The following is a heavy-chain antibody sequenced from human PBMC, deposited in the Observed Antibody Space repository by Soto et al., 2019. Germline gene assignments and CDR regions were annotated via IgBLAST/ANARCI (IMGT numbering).Heavy chain of an antibody. Sequence: ASVKVSCKTSGYTFTSYAIHWVRQAPGQGLEWLGWLNIGNGNTQYSPKLHDRVTLTRDTSASTAYMELSSLRSEDTAVYYCARGGRVESSIMFDPWGQGIRVTVSS. J-gene: IGHJ5*02. V-gene: IGHV1-3*04. D-gene: IGHD3-3*01. CDR2: LNIGNGNT. CDR1: GYTFTSYA. CDR3: ARGGRVESSIMFDP.